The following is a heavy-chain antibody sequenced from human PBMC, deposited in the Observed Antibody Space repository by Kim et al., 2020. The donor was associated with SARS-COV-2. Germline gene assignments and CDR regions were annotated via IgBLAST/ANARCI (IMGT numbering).Heavy chain of an antibody. CDR3: ARDNGLRSIAARPDAFDI. Sequence: GGSLRLSCAASGFTFSSYGMHWVRQAPGKGLEWVAVIWYDGSNKYYADSVKGRFTISRDNSKNTLYLQMNSRRAEDTAVYYCARDNGLRSIAARPDAFDIWGQGTMVTASS. V-gene: IGHV3-33*08. J-gene: IGHJ3*02. D-gene: IGHD6-6*01. CDR2: IWYDGSNK. CDR1: GFTFSSYG.